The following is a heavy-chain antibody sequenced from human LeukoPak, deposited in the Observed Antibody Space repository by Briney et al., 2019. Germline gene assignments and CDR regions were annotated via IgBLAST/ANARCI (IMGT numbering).Heavy chain of an antibody. Sequence: PGGSLRLSCAASGFTFSSYAMHWVRQAPGKGLEWVAVISYDGSNKYYADSVKGRFTISRDKSKNTLYLQMNSLRAEDTAVYYCARDLSYSSGPGQHWGQGTLVTVSS. CDR3: ARDLSYSSGPGQH. J-gene: IGHJ1*01. V-gene: IGHV3-30-3*01. CDR1: GFTFSSYA. CDR2: ISYDGSNK. D-gene: IGHD6-19*01.